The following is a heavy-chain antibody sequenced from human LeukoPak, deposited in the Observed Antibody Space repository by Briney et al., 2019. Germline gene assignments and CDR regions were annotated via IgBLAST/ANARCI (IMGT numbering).Heavy chain of an antibody. CDR1: DDSIGSSRYY. CDR3: ARYMGGTMFDS. V-gene: IGHV4-39*01. J-gene: IGHJ4*02. Sequence: PSETLSLTCTVSDDSIGSSRYYWGWIRQPPGKGLEWIGSIGGTSHYNPPLKSRVTISVDTSKKQFSLKLISVTATDTALYYCARYMGGTMFDSWGQGTLVTVSS. CDR2: IGGTS. D-gene: IGHD4/OR15-4a*01.